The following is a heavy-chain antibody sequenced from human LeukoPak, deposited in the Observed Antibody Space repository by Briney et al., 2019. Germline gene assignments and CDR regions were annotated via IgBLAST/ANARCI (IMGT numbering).Heavy chain of an antibody. J-gene: IGHJ4*02. CDR1: GFTFSSYA. Sequence: GGPLRLSCAASGFTFSSYAMSWVRQAPGKGLEWVSAVSYSGDSTYYADSVKGRFTISRDNSKNTLYLQMNSLRAEDTAVYYCAKEVIPHFDYWGQGALVTVSS. CDR3: AKEVIPHFDY. CDR2: VSYSGDST. V-gene: IGHV3-23*01.